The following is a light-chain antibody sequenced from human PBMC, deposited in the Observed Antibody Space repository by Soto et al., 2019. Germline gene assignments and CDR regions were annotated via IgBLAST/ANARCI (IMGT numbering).Light chain of an antibody. CDR1: QSVRSN. J-gene: IGKJ1*01. CDR2: GAS. Sequence: EMVMTQSPATLSVSPGERATLSCRTSQSVRSNLAWYQQKPGLAPRLLIYGASTRATGVPARFSGSGSGTEFTLTISSLQSEDFAIYYCQQYNDWPPRWTFGQGNKVEIK. V-gene: IGKV3-15*01. CDR3: QQYNDWPPRWT.